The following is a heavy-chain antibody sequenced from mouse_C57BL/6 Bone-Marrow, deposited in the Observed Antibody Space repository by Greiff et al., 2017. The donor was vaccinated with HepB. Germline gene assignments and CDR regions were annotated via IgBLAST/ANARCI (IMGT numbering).Heavy chain of an antibody. D-gene: IGHD1-1*01. CDR3: TRSKVPYYYGSRGFDY. V-gene: IGHV1-15*01. Sequence: VQLVESGAELVRPGASVTLSCKASGYTFTDYEMHWVKQTPVHGLEWIGAIDPETGGTAYNQKFKGKAILTADKSSSTAYMELRSLTSEDSAVYYCTRSKVPYYYGSRGFDYWPRHHSHSLL. CDR1: GYTFTDYE. J-gene: IGHJ2*01. CDR2: IDPETGGT.